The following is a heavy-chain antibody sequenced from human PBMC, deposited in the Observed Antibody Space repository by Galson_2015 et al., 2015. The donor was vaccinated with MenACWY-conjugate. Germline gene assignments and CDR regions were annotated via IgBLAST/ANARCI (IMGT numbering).Heavy chain of an antibody. CDR1: GFTFRDYY. D-gene: IGHD3-9*01. CDR3: ARAAISNSSYYCMDV. Sequence: SLRLSCAASGFTFRDYYMSWIRQAPGKGLEWVSYISSSSSYTNYADSVKGRFTISRDNAKNSLYLQMNSLRAEDTAVYYCARAAISNSSYYCMDVWGQGTTVTVSS. CDR2: ISSSSSYT. V-gene: IGHV3-11*05. J-gene: IGHJ6*02.